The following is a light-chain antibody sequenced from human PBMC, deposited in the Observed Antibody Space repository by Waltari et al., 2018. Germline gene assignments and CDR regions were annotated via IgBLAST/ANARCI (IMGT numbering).Light chain of an antibody. Sequence: VTLSLSPGERATLSCRASQSVSTQLTWYQQKPGQAPRLLIYDASNRATGIPARFSGSGSGTDFTLTISSLEPEDFAVYYCQQRSAIPITFGQGTRLEIK. J-gene: IGKJ5*01. V-gene: IGKV3-11*01. CDR2: DAS. CDR1: QSVSTQ. CDR3: QQRSAIPIT.